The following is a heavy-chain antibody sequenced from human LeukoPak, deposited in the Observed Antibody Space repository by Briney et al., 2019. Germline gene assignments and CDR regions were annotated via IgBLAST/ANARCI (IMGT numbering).Heavy chain of an antibody. V-gene: IGHV4-59*01. CDR3: ARQYYYDSSGRGGFDY. CDR1: GASLSKFY. CDR2: IHYGGNT. J-gene: IGHJ4*02. Sequence: SETLSLTCTVSGASLSKFYWSWIRQPPGKGLEWIGYIHYGGNTRYDPSLESRVSMSVDTSKNQFSLKLSSVTAADTAVYYCARQYYYDSSGRGGFDYWGQGTLVTVSS. D-gene: IGHD3-22*01.